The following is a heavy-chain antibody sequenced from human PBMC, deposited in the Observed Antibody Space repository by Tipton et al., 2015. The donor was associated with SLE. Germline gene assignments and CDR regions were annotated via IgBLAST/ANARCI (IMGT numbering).Heavy chain of an antibody. Sequence: LRLSCAVSGGSISTGGYSWSWIRQPPGKGLEWIGYIYHNGITYYNPSLESRATISLDRSSNQFSLSLSSVTAADTAVYYCAALYLGDPVSDWGRGILVTVSS. CDR3: AALYLGDPVSD. D-gene: IGHD3-10*01. J-gene: IGHJ4*02. V-gene: IGHV4-30-2*01. CDR1: GGSISTGGYS. CDR2: IYHNGIT.